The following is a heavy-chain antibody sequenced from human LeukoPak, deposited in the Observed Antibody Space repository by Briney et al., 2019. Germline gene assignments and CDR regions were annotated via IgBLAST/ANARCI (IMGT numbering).Heavy chain of an antibody. J-gene: IGHJ5*02. V-gene: IGHV3-30*18. CDR3: AKDGTSSWFGEAT. CDR2: ISTDGSHK. D-gene: IGHD6-13*01. Sequence: PGRFLRLSCAASGFTFSDYGMQWVRQAPGQGLEWVALISTDGSHKDYADSVKGRFTLSRDNSKNTLYLQMNSLRVEDTAVYYCAKDGTSSWFGEATWGQGTLVTVSS. CDR1: GFTFSDYG.